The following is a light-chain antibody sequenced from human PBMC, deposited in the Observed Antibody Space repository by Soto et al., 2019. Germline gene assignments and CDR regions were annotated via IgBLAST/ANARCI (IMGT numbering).Light chain of an antibody. J-gene: IGKJ3*01. CDR2: GAS. V-gene: IGKV1-39*01. CDR3: QQSYTSPT. Sequence: DIPLTQSPSSLCASVGDRVTITCRASQTISNYLNWYQMKPGKAPKLLIYGASSLQNGVPPRFSGSGSGTEFALTIRNLEPEDFASYFCQQSYTSPTFGPGTKVDL. CDR1: QTISNY.